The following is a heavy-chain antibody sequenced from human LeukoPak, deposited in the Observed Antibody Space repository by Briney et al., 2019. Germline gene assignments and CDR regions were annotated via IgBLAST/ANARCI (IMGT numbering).Heavy chain of an antibody. J-gene: IGHJ4*02. V-gene: IGHV4-38-2*02. Sequence: KPSETLSLTCTVSGYSTSSGYYWGWIRQPPGKGLEWIGSTYHSGSTYYNPSLKSRVTISVDTSKNQFSLKLSSVTAADTAVYYCARDPRPYYDYVWGSYRPNYFDYWGQGTLVTVSS. D-gene: IGHD3-16*02. CDR1: GYSTSSGYY. CDR2: TYHSGST. CDR3: ARDPRPYYDYVWGSYRPNYFDY.